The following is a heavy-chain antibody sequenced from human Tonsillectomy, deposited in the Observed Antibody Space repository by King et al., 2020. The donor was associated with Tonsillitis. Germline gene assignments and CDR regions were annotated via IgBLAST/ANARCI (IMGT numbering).Heavy chain of an antibody. CDR3: ARGRPRSYDYDSSGYYLSGDAFDI. CDR1: GFTFSSYW. Sequence: VQLVESGGGLVQPGGSLRLSCAASGFTFSSYWMHWVRQAPGKGLVWVSRINSDGSSTSYADSVKGRFTISRDNAKNTLYLQMNSLRAEDTAVYYCARGRPRSYDYDSSGYYLSGDAFDIWGQGTMVTVSS. D-gene: IGHD3-22*01. V-gene: IGHV3-74*01. CDR2: INSDGSST. J-gene: IGHJ3*02.